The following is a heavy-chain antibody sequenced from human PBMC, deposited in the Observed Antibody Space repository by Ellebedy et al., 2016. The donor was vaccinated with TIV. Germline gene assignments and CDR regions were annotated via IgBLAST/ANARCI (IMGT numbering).Heavy chain of an antibody. CDR2: ISYDGSNK. J-gene: IGHJ4*02. CDR1: GFTFSSYG. Sequence: GGSLRLXCAASGFTFSSYGMHWVRQAPGKGLEWVAVISYDGSNKYYADSVKGRFTISRDNSKNTLYLQMNSLRAEDTAVYYCARVRGYCSGGSCYPGGFDYWGQGTLVTVSS. D-gene: IGHD2-15*01. CDR3: ARVRGYCSGGSCYPGGFDY. V-gene: IGHV3-30*03.